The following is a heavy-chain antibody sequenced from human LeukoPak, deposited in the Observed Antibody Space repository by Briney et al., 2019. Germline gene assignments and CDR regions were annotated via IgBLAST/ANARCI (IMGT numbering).Heavy chain of an antibody. J-gene: IGHJ4*02. CDR3: ARAGGTSWADY. CDR2: VKQDGSEK. V-gene: IGHV3-7*01. CDR1: GFTFREYW. Sequence: GGSLRLSCEASGFTFREYWRTWVRQAPGKGVEWVANVKQDGSEKFYVDSVKGRFTISRDNGKNSLYLQMNSLRVEDTAIYYCARAGGTSWADYWGQGTLVTVSS. D-gene: IGHD6-13*01.